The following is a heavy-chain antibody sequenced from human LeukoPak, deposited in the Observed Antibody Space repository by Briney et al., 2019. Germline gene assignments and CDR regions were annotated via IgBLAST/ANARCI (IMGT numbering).Heavy chain of an antibody. CDR1: GGSISSSSYY. CDR2: IYYSGST. CDR3: ARQGSIARKYYYYYMDV. D-gene: IGHD6-13*01. V-gene: IGHV4-39*01. Sequence: SETLSLSCTVSGGSISSSSYYWGGIRQPPGKGVEGIGSIYYSGSTYYNPSLKSRVTISVDTPKNQFSLKLSSVTAADTAVYYCARQGSIARKYYYYYMDVWGKGTTVTVSS. J-gene: IGHJ6*03.